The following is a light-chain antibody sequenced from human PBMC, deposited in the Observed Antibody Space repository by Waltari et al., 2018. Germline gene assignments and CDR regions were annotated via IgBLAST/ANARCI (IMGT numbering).Light chain of an antibody. Sequence: DIQMTQSPSTLSASVGDRVTITCRASQSFSSWLAWYQQKPGKAPKLLIYKASSLESGVPSRFSGSESGTEFTLTISSLQPDDFATYYCQQYNSYPRTFGQGTKEEIK. V-gene: IGKV1-5*03. CDR3: QQYNSYPRT. J-gene: IGKJ1*01. CDR1: QSFSSW. CDR2: KAS.